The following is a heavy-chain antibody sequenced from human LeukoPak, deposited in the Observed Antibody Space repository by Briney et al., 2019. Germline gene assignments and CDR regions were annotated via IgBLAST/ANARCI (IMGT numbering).Heavy chain of an antibody. V-gene: IGHV3-48*03. CDR3: ARDWSGGSMIYYGMDV. CDR2: ISSSGSPI. D-gene: IGHD3-16*01. CDR1: GFTFSSYE. Sequence: QPGGSLRLSCAASGFTFSSYEMNWVRQAPGKGLEWVSYISSSGSPIYYADSVKGRFTISRDNDKNSLYLQMNSLRAEDTAVYYCARDWSGGSMIYYGMDVWGKGTTVTVSS. J-gene: IGHJ6*04.